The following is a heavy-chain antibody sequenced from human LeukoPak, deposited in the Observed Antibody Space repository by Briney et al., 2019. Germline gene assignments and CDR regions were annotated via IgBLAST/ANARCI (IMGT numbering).Heavy chain of an antibody. CDR2: FDPEDGET. J-gene: IGHJ4*02. D-gene: IGHD3-22*01. CDR3: ATTRVDSSGYYYRIFDY. CDR1: GHTLTELS. Sequence: ASVKVSCKVSGHTLTELSMHWVRQAPGKGLEWMGGFDPEDGETIYAQKFQGRVTMTEDTSTDTAYMELSSLRSEDTAVYYCATTRVDSSGYYYRIFDYWGQGTLVTVSS. V-gene: IGHV1-24*01.